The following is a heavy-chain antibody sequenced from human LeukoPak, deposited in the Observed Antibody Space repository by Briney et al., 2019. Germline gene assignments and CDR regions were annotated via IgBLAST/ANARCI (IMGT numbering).Heavy chain of an antibody. CDR2: MSYDGSNK. V-gene: IGHV3-30-3*01. Sequence: GRSLRLSCAASGFTFSSYAMHWVRQAPGKGLEWVAVMSYDGSNKYYADSVKGRFTISRDNSKNTLYLQMNSLRAEDTAVYYCAGERVDGMDVWGQGTTVTVSS. J-gene: IGHJ6*02. D-gene: IGHD2-15*01. CDR3: AGERVDGMDV. CDR1: GFTFSSYA.